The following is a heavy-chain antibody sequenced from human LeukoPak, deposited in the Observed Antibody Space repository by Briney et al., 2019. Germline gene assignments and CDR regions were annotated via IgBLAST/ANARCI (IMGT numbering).Heavy chain of an antibody. J-gene: IGHJ6*04. CDR1: GFTFSSYG. CDR3: VKDLEVGQWLGRPYYYYGMDV. V-gene: IGHV3-30*18. Sequence: PGGSLRLSCAASGFTFSSYGMHWVRQAPGKGLEWVAVISYDGSNKYYADSVKGRFTISRDNSKNTLYLQMNSLRAEDTAVYYCVKDLEVGQWLGRPYYYYGMDVWGKGTTVTVSS. D-gene: IGHD6-19*01. CDR2: ISYDGSNK.